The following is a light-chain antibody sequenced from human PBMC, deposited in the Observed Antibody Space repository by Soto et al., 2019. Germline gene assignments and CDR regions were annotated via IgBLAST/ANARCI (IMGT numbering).Light chain of an antibody. CDR3: QQSYSTPLT. V-gene: IGKV1-39*01. Sequence: IKITHFPSSVAVFIGDMVTITLRASQNITSYVNWYQQKPGKAPKLLIYAASSLQSGVPSRFSGSGSGTDFTLTISSLQPEDFATYYCQQSYSTPLTFGRGTKVDIK. CDR1: QNITSY. J-gene: IGKJ4*01. CDR2: AAS.